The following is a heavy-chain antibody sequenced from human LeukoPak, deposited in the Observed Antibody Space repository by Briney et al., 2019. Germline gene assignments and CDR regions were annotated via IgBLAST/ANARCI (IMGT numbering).Heavy chain of an antibody. J-gene: IGHJ4*02. Sequence: PGGSLRLSCAASGFTFSSYSMNWVRQAPGKGPEWVSSISSSSYMYYADSVKGRFTISRDNAKSSLYLQMNSLRAEDTAVYYCAGAYPGGIAAAEFDYWGQGTLVTVSS. CDR3: AGAYPGGIAAAEFDY. V-gene: IGHV3-21*01. D-gene: IGHD6-13*01. CDR1: GFTFSSYS. CDR2: ISSSSYM.